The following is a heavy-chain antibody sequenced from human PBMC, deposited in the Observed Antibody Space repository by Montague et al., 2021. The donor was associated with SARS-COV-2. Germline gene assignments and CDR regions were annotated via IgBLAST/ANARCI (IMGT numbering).Heavy chain of an antibody. J-gene: IGHJ4*02. Sequence: SETLSLTCSVSGGSISSSYWSWIRQPPGEGLEWIWYIYHYGSGRYRPSLKSRVTISVYTSTNQFSLKLSPMTAVDTAVYYCARHANGGWYYFDYWGQGTLVTVSS. V-gene: IGHV4-59*08. CDR2: IYHYGSG. CDR1: GGSISSSY. D-gene: IGHD7-27*01. CDR3: ARHANGGWYYFDY.